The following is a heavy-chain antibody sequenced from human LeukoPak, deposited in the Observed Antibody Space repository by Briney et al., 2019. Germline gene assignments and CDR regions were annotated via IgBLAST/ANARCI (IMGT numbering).Heavy chain of an antibody. CDR1: GFTFSSYS. J-gene: IGHJ4*02. Sequence: GGSLRLSCAASGFTFSSYSMNWVRQAPGKGLEWVSYISSSSSTIYYADSVKGRFTISRDKAKNSLYLQMNSLRAEDTAIYYCAREGMVATFDYWGQGTLVTVSS. D-gene: IGHD5-12*01. CDR2: ISSSSSTI. V-gene: IGHV3-48*01. CDR3: AREGMVATFDY.